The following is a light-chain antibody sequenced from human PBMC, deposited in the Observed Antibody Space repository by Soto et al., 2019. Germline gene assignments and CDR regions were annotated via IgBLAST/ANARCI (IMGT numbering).Light chain of an antibody. J-gene: IGKJ2*01. Sequence: IPLTQSPSSMFASVGDRVTITCRASQGINRWLAWYQMKPGKGPKLLVFAAGTLQNGVPSRFSGSGFGTEFTLTISSLQPEDFATYFCQQAYRFPYTFGPGTRLEFK. CDR1: QGINRW. CDR3: QQAYRFPYT. CDR2: AAG. V-gene: IGKV1-12*01.